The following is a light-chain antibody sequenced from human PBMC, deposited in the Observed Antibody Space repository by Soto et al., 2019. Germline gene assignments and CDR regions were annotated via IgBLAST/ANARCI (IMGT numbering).Light chain of an antibody. J-gene: IGKJ1*01. CDR1: QSISTW. CDR3: QQYNSYSPT. V-gene: IGKV1-5*03. CDR2: KAS. Sequence: DIQMTQSPSTLSASVGDRATITCRASQSISTWLAWYQQEPGKAPKLLIHKASSLQSGVPSRFSGSGSGTDFTLTISSLHPDDFATYYCQQYNSYSPTFGQGTKVDIK.